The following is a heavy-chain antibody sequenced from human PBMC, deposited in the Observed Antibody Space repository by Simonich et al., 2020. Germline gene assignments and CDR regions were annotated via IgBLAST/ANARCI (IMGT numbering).Heavy chain of an antibody. D-gene: IGHD7-27*01. Sequence: QVQLVQSGAEVKKPGASVKVSCKAAGYTFTGYYMHWVRQAPGQGRGWMGWINPNSGGTNYEQKFQGRVTMTRDTSISTAYMELSRLRSDDTAVYYCARGRLTGDKGAFDIWGQGTMVTVSS. J-gene: IGHJ3*02. CDR2: INPNSGGT. CDR3: ARGRLTGDKGAFDI. V-gene: IGHV1-2*02. CDR1: GYTFTGYY.